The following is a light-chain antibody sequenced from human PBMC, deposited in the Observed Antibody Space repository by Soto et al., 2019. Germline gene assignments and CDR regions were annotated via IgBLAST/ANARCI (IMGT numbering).Light chain of an antibody. CDR3: QSSDSSLNV. CDR1: SSDVGGYDY. CDR2: ELN. J-gene: IGLJ1*01. Sequence: QSVLTQPPSASGSPGQSVTISCTGTSSDVGGYDYVSWYKQHQGKAPKLIIYELNKRHSGVPDRFSGSKSGNTASLTVSGLQAEDEADYYCQSSDSSLNVFGTGTKVTV. V-gene: IGLV2-8*01.